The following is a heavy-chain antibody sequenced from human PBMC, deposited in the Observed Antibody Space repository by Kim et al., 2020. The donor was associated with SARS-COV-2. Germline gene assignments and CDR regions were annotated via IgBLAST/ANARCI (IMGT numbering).Heavy chain of an antibody. J-gene: IGHJ4*02. V-gene: IGHV3-7*03. CDR3: AGGGRGIAN. D-gene: IGHD6-13*01. CDR2: SEK. Sequence: SEKYYVDSAKGRLTISRDNARDSLFLQMNSRRAEDTAAYYCAGGGRGIANWGQGTLVTVSS.